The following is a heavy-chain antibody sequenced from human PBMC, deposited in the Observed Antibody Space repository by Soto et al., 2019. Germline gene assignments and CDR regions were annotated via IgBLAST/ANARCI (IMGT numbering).Heavy chain of an antibody. J-gene: IGHJ4*02. CDR1: GFTFSSYA. V-gene: IGHV3-23*01. Sequence: GGSLTLTSAPSGFTFSSYAMSWVRQAPGKGLEWVSAISGSGGSTYYADSVKGRFTISRDNSKNTLYLQMNSLRAEDTAVYYCAKTPFNYYDSSGSLDYWGKGTLVPVYS. CDR3: AKTPFNYYDSSGSLDY. D-gene: IGHD3-22*01. CDR2: ISGSGGST.